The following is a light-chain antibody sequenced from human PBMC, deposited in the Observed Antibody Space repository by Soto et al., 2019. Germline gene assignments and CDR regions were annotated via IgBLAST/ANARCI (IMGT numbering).Light chain of an antibody. CDR3: QQRYNWPLT. CDR1: QSIDTY. J-gene: IGKJ4*01. CDR2: DAS. Sequence: EIVLTQSPATLSSSPGERATLSCRASQSIDTYLAWYQQKPGQAPRLLIYDASDRATGIPARFSGSGSGTAFTLTISRLEPEDFALYYCQQRYNWPLTFGGGTKVDIE. V-gene: IGKV3-11*01.